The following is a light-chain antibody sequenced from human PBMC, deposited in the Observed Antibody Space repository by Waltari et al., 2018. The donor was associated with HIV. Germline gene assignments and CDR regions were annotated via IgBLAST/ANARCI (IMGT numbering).Light chain of an antibody. J-gene: IGLJ1*01. Sequence: QSALTQPRSVSGSPGQSVTISCTGTASDIGSLAYVSWYQQYPGKAPKVIIYEVFQPPSGVPDRFTASKSGITASLTISGLQDEDEADYYCCSYAGTYTYVFGSGTTVTVL. CDR1: ASDIGSLAY. CDR3: CSYAGTYTYV. CDR2: EVF. V-gene: IGLV2-11*01.